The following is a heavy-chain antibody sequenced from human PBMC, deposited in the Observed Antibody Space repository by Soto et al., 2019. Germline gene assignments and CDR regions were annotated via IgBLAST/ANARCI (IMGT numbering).Heavy chain of an antibody. D-gene: IGHD3-22*01. CDR2: FDPEDGET. J-gene: IGHJ5*02. V-gene: IGHV1-24*01. CDR1: GYTLTELS. Sequence: ASVKVSCKVSGYTLTELSMHWVRQAPGKGLEWMGGFDPEDGETIYAQKFQGRVTMTEDTSTDTAYMELSSLRSEDTAVYYCATINYYDGQFGPWGAGRGWFDPWGQGTLVTVSS. CDR3: ATINYYDGQFGPWGAGRGWFDP.